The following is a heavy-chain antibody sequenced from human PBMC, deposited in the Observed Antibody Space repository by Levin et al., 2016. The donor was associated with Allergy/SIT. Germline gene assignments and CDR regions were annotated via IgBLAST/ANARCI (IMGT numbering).Heavy chain of an antibody. CDR2: IWYDGSNK. CDR1: GFTFSSYG. D-gene: IGHD2-15*01. V-gene: IGHV3-33*01. CDR3: ARDRSEDIVVVVDPLLGDYGMDV. Sequence: GESLKISCAASGFTFSSYGMHWVRQAPGKGLEWVAVIWYDGSNKYYADSVKGRFTISRDNSKNTLYLQMNSLRAEDTAVYYCARDRSEDIVVVVDPLLGDYGMDVWGQGTTVTVSS. J-gene: IGHJ6*02.